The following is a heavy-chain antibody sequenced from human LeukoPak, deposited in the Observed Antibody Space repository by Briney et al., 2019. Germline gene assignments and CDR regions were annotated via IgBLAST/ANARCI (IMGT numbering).Heavy chain of an antibody. Sequence: SETLSLTCTVSGGSISSGGNYWSWIRQHPGKGLEWIGYIYYSGSTYYNPSLKSRVTISVDTSKNQLSLKLTSVTAADTAVYYCARDPTGFGGIDSWGQGNLVTVSS. CDR1: GGSISSGGNY. CDR2: IYYSGST. D-gene: IGHD3-10*01. J-gene: IGHJ4*02. CDR3: ARDPTGFGGIDS. V-gene: IGHV4-31*03.